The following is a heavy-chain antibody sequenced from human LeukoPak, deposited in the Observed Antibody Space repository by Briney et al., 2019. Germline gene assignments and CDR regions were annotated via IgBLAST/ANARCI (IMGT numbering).Heavy chain of an antibody. J-gene: IGHJ4*02. V-gene: IGHV1-2*02. CDR1: GYTFTGYY. CDR2: INPNSGGT. Sequence: ASVKVSCKASGYTFTGYYMHWVRQAPGQGLEWMGWINPNSGGTNYAQKFQGRVTMTRDTSMSTAYMELSRLRSDDTAVYYCHQPGGGYCSGGSCYDMDYWGQGTLVTVSS. D-gene: IGHD2-15*01. CDR3: HQPGGGYCSGGSCYDMDY.